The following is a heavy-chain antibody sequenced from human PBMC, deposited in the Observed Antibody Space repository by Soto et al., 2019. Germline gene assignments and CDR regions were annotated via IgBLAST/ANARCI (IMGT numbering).Heavy chain of an antibody. J-gene: IGHJ6*02. CDR2: IIPLFRTP. CDR3: ARDNDRLQLGGNYYYIRDV. V-gene: IGHV1-69*12. Sequence: QVHLVQSGAEVKEPGSSVKVSCKASGGTFSSYAISWLRQAPGQGLEWMGGIIPLFRTPDYAQKFQGRVTITADDSTSIAYMELNSLSSEDTAVYYCARDNDRLQLGGNYYYIRDVWGQGTTVTVSS. D-gene: IGHD4-4*01. CDR1: GGTFSSYA.